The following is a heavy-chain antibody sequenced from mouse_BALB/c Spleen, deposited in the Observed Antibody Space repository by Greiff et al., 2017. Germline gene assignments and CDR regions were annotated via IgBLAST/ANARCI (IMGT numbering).Heavy chain of an antibody. CDR3: TDGNYMDYAMDY. Sequence: QVQLQQSGAELVRPGASVTLSCKASGYTFTDYEMHWVKQTPVHGLEWIGAIDPETGGTAYNQKFKGKATLTADKSSSTAYMELRSLTSEDSAVYYCTDGNYMDYAMDYWGQGTSVTVSS. D-gene: IGHD2-1*01. V-gene: IGHV1-15*01. CDR1: GYTFTDYE. J-gene: IGHJ4*01. CDR2: IDPETGGT.